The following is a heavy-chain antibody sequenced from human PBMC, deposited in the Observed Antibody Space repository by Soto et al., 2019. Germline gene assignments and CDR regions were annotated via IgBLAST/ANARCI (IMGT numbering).Heavy chain of an antibody. CDR1: GFTFSSYG. Sequence: QVQLVESGGGVVQPGRSLRLSCAASGFTFSSYGMHWVRQAPGKGLEWVAVIWFDGSNKYYADSVKARFTISRDNSKNTLYLQMNSLRAEDTAVYYCARASGANDYWGQGTLVTVSS. CDR2: IWFDGSNK. CDR3: ARASGANDY. V-gene: IGHV3-33*01. J-gene: IGHJ4*02.